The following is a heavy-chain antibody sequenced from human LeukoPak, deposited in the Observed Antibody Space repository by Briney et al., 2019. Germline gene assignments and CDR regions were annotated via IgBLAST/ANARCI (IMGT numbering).Heavy chain of an antibody. CDR1: GFTFSSYA. CDR2: ISYDGNNK. V-gene: IGHV3-30*04. CDR3: ARGVSSWYLLGPQMY. J-gene: IGHJ4*02. D-gene: IGHD6-13*01. Sequence: GGSLRLSCAASGFTFSSYAMLWVRQAPGKGLEWVAVISYDGNNKYYADSVKGRFTISRDNSKNTLYLQMTSLRADDTAVYYCARGVSSWYLLGPQMYWRQGTLVTVSS.